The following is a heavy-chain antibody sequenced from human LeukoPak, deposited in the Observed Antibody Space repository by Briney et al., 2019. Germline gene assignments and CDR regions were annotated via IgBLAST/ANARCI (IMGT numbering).Heavy chain of an antibody. CDR2: FEREDGER. CDR1: GNTLSELS. J-gene: IGHJ4*02. Sequence: ASVKVSCQVPGNTLSELSIHWVRQTPGKGLEWMGGFEREDGERTYAQKFKGRVTMTEDTPTDTSYMELSNLRSDDTAVYYCAISRSRLVQGFAFWGQGNLVTVSS. CDR3: AISRSRLVQGFAF. D-gene: IGHD6-13*01. V-gene: IGHV1-24*01.